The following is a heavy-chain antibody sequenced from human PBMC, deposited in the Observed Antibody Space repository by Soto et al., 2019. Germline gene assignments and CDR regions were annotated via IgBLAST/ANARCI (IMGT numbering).Heavy chain of an antibody. J-gene: IGHJ4*02. V-gene: IGHV4-31*01. Sequence: QVQLQESGPGLVRPSQTLSLTCTVSGGSISSGDYYWSWIRQHPGRGLEWIGYVYYSGITFYNPSLKSVLTISVDTSKNQFYLRLGSVTAADTAVYYCAREMFSRTWYPGDWGQGTLVTVSS. CDR3: AREMFSRTWYPGD. D-gene: IGHD6-13*01. CDR2: VYYSGIT. CDR1: GGSISSGDYY.